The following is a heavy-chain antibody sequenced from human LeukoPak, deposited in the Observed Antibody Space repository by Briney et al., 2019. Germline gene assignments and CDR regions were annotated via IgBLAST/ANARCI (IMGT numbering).Heavy chain of an antibody. J-gene: IGHJ4*02. CDR2: ISSSSSYI. CDR1: GFTFSSYS. Sequence: PGGSLRLSCAASGFTFSSYSMNWVRQAPGKGLEWVSSISSSSSYIYYADSVKGRFTISRDNAKNSLYLQMSSLRAEDTAVYYCAKDRRYSGFDPGAYFDYWGQGTLVTVSS. CDR3: AKDRRYSGFDPGAYFDY. D-gene: IGHD5-12*01. V-gene: IGHV3-21*04.